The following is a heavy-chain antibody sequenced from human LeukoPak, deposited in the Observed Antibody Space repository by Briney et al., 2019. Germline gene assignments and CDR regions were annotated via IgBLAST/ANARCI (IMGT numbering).Heavy chain of an antibody. CDR2: IYTSGST. J-gene: IGHJ4*02. V-gene: IGHV4-4*07. Sequence: ASETLSLTCTVSGGSISSYYWSWIRQPAGKGLEWIGRIYTSGSTNYNPSLKSRVTMSVDTSKNQFSLKLSSVTDADTAVYYCARGPTYYDYVWGSYRPAYWGQGTLVTVPS. CDR3: ARGPTYYDYVWGSYRPAY. CDR1: GGSISSYY. D-gene: IGHD3-16*02.